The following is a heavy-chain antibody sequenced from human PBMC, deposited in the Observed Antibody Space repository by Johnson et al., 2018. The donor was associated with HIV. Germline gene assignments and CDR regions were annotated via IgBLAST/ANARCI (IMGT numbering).Heavy chain of an antibody. V-gene: IGHV3-30*02. CDR3: AKGSGSGWLRDAFDI. Sequence: QVQLVESGGGSVKPGGSLRLSCAASGFTFSRYWMSWVRQAPGKGLEWVAFIRYDGSKKYYADSVKGRLTISRDNSKNTLYLEMNSLRAEDTAVYYCAKGSGSGWLRDAFDIWGQGTMVTVSS. J-gene: IGHJ3*02. D-gene: IGHD6-19*01. CDR2: IRYDGSKK. CDR1: GFTFSRYW.